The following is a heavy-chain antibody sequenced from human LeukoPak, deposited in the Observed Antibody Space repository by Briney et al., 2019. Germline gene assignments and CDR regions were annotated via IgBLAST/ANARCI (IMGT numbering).Heavy chain of an antibody. J-gene: IGHJ4*02. V-gene: IGHV5-51*01. CDR1: GYSFSSYW. CDR2: LYPGDSDS. D-gene: IGHD2-8*01. CDR3: ARLSGCTNGVCYMLDY. Sequence: GESLKISCKGSGYSFSSYWIGWVRQMSGKGLEWMGILYPGDSDSRYSPSFQGQVTISADKSISTAYLQWSSLKASGTAMYYCARLSGCTNGVCYMLDYWGQGTLVTVSS.